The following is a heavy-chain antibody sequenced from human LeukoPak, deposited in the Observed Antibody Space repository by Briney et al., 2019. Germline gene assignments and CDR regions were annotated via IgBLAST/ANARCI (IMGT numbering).Heavy chain of an antibody. CDR1: GVSFSGYY. D-gene: IGHD2-15*01. V-gene: IGHV4-34*01. Sequence: PSETLSLTCAVYGVSFSGYYWSWIRQPPGKGLEWIGEINHSGSTNYNPSLKSRVTISVDTSKNQFSLKLSSVTAADTAVYYCARVSCSGGSCYSPYYYYYYYMDVWGKGTTVTVSS. CDR3: ARVSCSGGSCYSPYYYYYYYMDV. CDR2: INHSGST. J-gene: IGHJ6*03.